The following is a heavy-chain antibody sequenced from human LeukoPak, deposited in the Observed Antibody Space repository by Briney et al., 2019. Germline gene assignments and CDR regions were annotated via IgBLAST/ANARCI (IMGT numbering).Heavy chain of an antibody. Sequence: SETLSRTCAVYGTTFSNYYWSWIRQSPGKGLEWIGEINYSGNTNYNPSLKSRVTMSVDTSKNQFSLTLTSVTAADTAVYYCARRRGVSRGLYYLDFWGQGTLVTVSS. D-gene: IGHD3-10*01. CDR1: GTTFSNYY. CDR2: INYSGNT. J-gene: IGHJ4*02. CDR3: ARRRGVSRGLYYLDF. V-gene: IGHV4-34*01.